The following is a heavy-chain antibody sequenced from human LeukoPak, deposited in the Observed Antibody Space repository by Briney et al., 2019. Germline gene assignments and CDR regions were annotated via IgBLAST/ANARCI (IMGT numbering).Heavy chain of an antibody. D-gene: IGHD3-10*01. V-gene: IGHV4-4*02. CDR1: GDSISSSNW. CDR2: IHHSGTT. J-gene: IGHJ5*02. Sequence: SETLSLTCAVSGDSISSSNWWSWVRQPPGKGLEWIGRIHHSGTTDYKTSLKGRVNISLDKSKNQFSLKLTSVTAADTAMYYCARDDGSGSYSWFDPWGQGTLVTVSS. CDR3: ARDDGSGSYSWFDP.